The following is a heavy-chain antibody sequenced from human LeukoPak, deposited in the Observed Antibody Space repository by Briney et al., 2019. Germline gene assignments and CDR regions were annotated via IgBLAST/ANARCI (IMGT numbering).Heavy chain of an antibody. CDR1: GGSITSDSYC. V-gene: IGHV4-39*07. D-gene: IGHD3-22*01. J-gene: IGHJ4*02. Sequence: SETLSLTCTVSGGSITSDSYCWSWIRQPPEKGLEWVGEIDHSGSTNYNPSLKSRVTISVDTSKNQFSLRLTSVTAADTAVYYCARAGGADSPQDLDYWGQGILVTVSS. CDR3: ARAGGADSPQDLDY. CDR2: IDHSGST.